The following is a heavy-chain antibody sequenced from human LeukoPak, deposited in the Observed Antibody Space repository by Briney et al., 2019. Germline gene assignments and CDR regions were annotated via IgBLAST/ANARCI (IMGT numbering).Heavy chain of an antibody. CDR3: AKDAIAAAGPYFDY. CDR2: ISWNSGSI. D-gene: IGHD6-13*01. V-gene: IGHV3-9*01. CDR1: GFTFDDYA. Sequence: PGRSLRLSCAASGFTFDDYAMHWVRQAPGKGLEWVSGISWNSGSIGYADSVKGRLTISRDNAKNSLYLQMNSLRTEDTALYYCAKDAIAAAGPYFDYWGQGTLVTVSS. J-gene: IGHJ4*02.